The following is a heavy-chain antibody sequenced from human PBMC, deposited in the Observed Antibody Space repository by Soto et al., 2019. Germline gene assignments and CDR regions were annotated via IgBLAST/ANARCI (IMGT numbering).Heavy chain of an antibody. CDR2: IYYSGST. CDR1: GGPISSYY. J-gene: IGHJ4*02. CDR3: ARVRLGHYYDGSGYYYPIFDY. D-gene: IGHD3-22*01. V-gene: IGHV4-59*01. Sequence: SETLSLTCTVSGGPISSYYWSWIRQPPGKGLEWIGYIYYSGSTNYNRSLKSRVTISVDTSKNQFSLKLSSVTAADTAVYYCARVRLGHYYDGSGYYYPIFDYWGQGTLVTVSS.